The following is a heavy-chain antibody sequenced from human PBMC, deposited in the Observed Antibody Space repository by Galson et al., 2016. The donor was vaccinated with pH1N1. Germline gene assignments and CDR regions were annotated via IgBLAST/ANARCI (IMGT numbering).Heavy chain of an antibody. D-gene: IGHD4-11*01. CDR2: IIPIFGTA. V-gene: IGHV1-69*06. J-gene: IGHJ6*02. Sequence: SVMVSCKASGGTFNNYPISWLRQAPGHGLEWMGRIIPIFGTANYAQKFQGRVTITADKSTSTAYMELSSLRSEDTAVYYCASGQASVSTSYYYGMDVWGQGTTVTVSS. CDR3: ASGQASVSTSYYYGMDV. CDR1: GGTFNNYP.